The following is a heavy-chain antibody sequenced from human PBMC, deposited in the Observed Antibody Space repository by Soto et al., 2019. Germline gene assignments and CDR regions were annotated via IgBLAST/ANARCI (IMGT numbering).Heavy chain of an antibody. J-gene: IGHJ4*02. CDR1: GGTFSSYA. CDR2: IIPIFGTA. D-gene: IGHD4-17*01. V-gene: IGHV1-69*13. Sequence: ASVKVSCKASGGTFSSYAISWVRQAPGQGLEWMGGIIPIFGTANYAQKFQGRVTITADESTSTAYMELSSLRSEDTAVCYCARGTTVTYYFDYWGQGTLVTVSS. CDR3: ARGTTVTYYFDY.